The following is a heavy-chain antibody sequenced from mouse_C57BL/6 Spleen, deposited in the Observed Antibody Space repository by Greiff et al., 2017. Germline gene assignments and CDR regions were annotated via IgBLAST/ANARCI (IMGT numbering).Heavy chain of an antibody. D-gene: IGHD2-9*01. CDR2: ISSGRSTI. Sequence: EVQVVESGGGLVKPGGSLKLSCAASGFTFSDYGMHWVRQAPEKGLEWVAYISSGRSTIYYADTVKGRFTISRDNAKNTLFLQMTSLRSEDTAMYYCARSYYGYVYYFDYWGQGTTLTVSS. CDR1: GFTFSDYG. J-gene: IGHJ2*01. CDR3: ARSYYGYVYYFDY. V-gene: IGHV5-17*01.